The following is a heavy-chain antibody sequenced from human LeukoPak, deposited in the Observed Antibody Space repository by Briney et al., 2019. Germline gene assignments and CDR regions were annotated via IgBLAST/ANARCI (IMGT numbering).Heavy chain of an antibody. Sequence: GGSLRLSCAASGFTFSSYGMSWVRQAPGKGLEWVSAISGSAGTTYYADSVKGRFTISRDNSKNTLFLQMNSLRAEDTAVYYCAKEGSDGGKRGRFDYWGQGTLVTVSS. CDR2: ISGSAGTT. J-gene: IGHJ4*02. CDR3: AKEGSDGGKRGRFDY. D-gene: IGHD4-23*01. V-gene: IGHV3-23*01. CDR1: GFTFSSYG.